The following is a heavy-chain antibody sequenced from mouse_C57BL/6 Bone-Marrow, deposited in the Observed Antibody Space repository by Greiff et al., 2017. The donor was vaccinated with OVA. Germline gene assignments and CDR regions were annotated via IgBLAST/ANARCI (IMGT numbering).Heavy chain of an antibody. CDR2: ISDGGSYT. V-gene: IGHV5-4*01. J-gene: IGHJ3*01. CDR1: GFTFSSYA. Sequence: EVMLVESGGGLVKPGGSLKLSCAASGFTFSSYAMSWVRQTPEKRLAWVATISDGGSYTYYPDNVKGRFTISRDNAKNNLYLQMSHLKSEDTAMYYCARDRGAWFAYWGQGTLVTVSA. CDR3: ARDRGAWFAY. D-gene: IGHD3-1*01.